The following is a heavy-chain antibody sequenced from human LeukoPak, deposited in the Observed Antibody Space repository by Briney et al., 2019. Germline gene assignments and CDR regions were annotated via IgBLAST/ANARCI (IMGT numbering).Heavy chain of an antibody. D-gene: IGHD6-13*01. Sequence: GGSLRLSCAASKFTFSTFSMSWVRQAPGKGLEWVSSISGSGGYTYYADSVKGRFTISRDNSKNTLFLQMNSLRAEDTAVYYCAKDGFVPPPHSSSSGRPYYFDYWGQGTLVTVSS. CDR2: ISGSGGYT. V-gene: IGHV3-23*01. CDR3: AKDGFVPPPHSSSSGRPYYFDY. CDR1: KFTFSTFS. J-gene: IGHJ4*02.